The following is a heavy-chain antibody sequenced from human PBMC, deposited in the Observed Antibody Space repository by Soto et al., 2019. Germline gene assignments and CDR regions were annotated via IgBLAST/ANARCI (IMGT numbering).Heavy chain of an antibody. Sequence: QVQLVQSGAEVKKPGASVKVSCKASGYTFTSYGISWVRQAPGQGLEWMGWISAYNGNTNYAQKLQGRVTMTTDTSTSIAYMELRSLRSHDTAVYYCARDEYCSSTSCSYYYYYGMDVSGQGTTVTDSS. CDR1: GYTFTSYG. J-gene: IGHJ6*02. D-gene: IGHD2-2*01. V-gene: IGHV1-18*04. CDR2: ISAYNGNT. CDR3: ARDEYCSSTSCSYYYYYGMDV.